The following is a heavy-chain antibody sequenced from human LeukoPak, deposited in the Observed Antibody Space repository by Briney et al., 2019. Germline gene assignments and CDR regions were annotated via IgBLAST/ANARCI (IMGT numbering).Heavy chain of an antibody. D-gene: IGHD2-2*01. V-gene: IGHV3-7*04. CDR1: GFSFSNYW. Sequence: PGGSLRLSCAAYGFSFSNYWMSWVRQAPGKGLEWVANIKQDGSEKYYVDSVKGRFTVSRDNAKGSLSLQMDRLRAEDTAVYYCARGPSGYCSATSCSFDYWGQGPLVTVSS. CDR2: IKQDGSEK. CDR3: ARGPSGYCSATSCSFDY. J-gene: IGHJ4*02.